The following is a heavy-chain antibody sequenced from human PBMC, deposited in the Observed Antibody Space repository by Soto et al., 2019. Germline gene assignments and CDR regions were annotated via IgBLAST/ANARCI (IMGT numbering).Heavy chain of an antibody. CDR2: IIPILGIA. J-gene: IGHJ3*02. CDR1: GGTFSSYT. V-gene: IGHV1-69*02. D-gene: IGHD2-15*01. CDR3: ASDWTDRISAFDI. Sequence: GASVKVSCKASGGTFSSYTISWVRQAPGQGLEWMGRIIPILGIANYAQKFQGRVTITADKSTSTAYMELSSLRSEDTAVYYCASDWTDRISAFDIWGQGTMVTVSS.